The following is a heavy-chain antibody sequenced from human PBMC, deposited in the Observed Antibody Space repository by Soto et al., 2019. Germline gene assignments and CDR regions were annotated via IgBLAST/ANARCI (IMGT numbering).Heavy chain of an antibody. D-gene: IGHD3-3*01. CDR2: IVVGSGNT. CDR1: GFTFTSSA. CDR3: AADPLGGIYYYYYGMDV. Sequence: SVKVSCKASGFTFTSSAVQWVRQARGQRLEWIGWIVVGSGNTNYAQKFQERVTITRDMSTSTAYMELSSLRSEDTAVYYCAADPLGGIYYYYYGMDVWGQGTTVTVSS. V-gene: IGHV1-58*01. J-gene: IGHJ6*02.